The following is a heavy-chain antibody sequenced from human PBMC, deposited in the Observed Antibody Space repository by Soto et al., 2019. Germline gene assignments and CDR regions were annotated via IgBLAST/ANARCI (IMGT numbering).Heavy chain of an antibody. Sequence: EEHLVESGGGLVQPGGSLRLSCAASGFTFTEYWMHWVRQVPGKGLVWVSRINADGTRTNYADSVKGRFTISRDNAKNTVYLQMNSLRADDTAVFYCARGIKNYYGTDVWGQGTTVTVSS. CDR3: ARGIKNYYGTDV. CDR2: INADGTRT. J-gene: IGHJ6*02. V-gene: IGHV3-74*01. CDR1: GFTFTEYW. D-gene: IGHD3-16*01.